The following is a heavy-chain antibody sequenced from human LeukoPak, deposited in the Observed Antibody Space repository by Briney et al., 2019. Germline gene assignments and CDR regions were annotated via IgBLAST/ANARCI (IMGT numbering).Heavy chain of an antibody. CDR2: IRCDGSNK. CDR3: AKEQHGGYSYISGYMDV. D-gene: IGHD5-18*01. Sequence: PGRSLRLSCAASGFTFSSYGMHWVRQAPGKGLEWVAVIRCDGSNKYYADSVKGRFTISRDNSKNTLYLQMNSLGAEDTAVYYSAKEQHGGYSYISGYMDVWGKGTSVTVS. V-gene: IGHV3-33*06. J-gene: IGHJ6*03. CDR1: GFTFSSYG.